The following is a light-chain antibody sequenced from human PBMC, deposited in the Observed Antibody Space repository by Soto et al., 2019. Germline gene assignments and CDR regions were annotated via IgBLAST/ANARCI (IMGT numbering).Light chain of an antibody. CDR1: QSVSTT. CDR3: QQYKDWPTT. J-gene: IGKJ1*01. V-gene: IGKV3-15*01. Sequence: EIAMTQSPATLSVSPGERATLSCRASQSVSTTVAWYHQKRGQAPRILVYGASTRATGIPARFSGSGAGTDFTLTITRLQSEDFGVYSCQQYKDWPTTFGQGTKVDIK. CDR2: GAS.